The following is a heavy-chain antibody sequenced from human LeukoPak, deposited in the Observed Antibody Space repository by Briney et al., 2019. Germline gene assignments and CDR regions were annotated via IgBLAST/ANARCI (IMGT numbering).Heavy chain of an antibody. CDR3: ARGFSRDPYYFDY. CDR2: INPNSAGT. J-gene: IGHJ4*02. V-gene: IGHV1-2*02. D-gene: IGHD3-10*01. Sequence: INPNSAGTNYAQKFQGRVTMTREKSISTAYMELSRLRSDDTAVYYCARGFSRDPYYFDYWGQGTLVTVSS.